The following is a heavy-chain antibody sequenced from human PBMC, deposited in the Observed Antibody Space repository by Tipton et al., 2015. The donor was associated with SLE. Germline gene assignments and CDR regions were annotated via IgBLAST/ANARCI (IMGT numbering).Heavy chain of an antibody. CDR2: ISPKSGVK. CDR1: GYTFTDYY. V-gene: IGHV1-2*02. Sequence: QVQLVQSGAEVKKPGASVKVSCEASGYTFTDYYIHWVRQAPGQGLEWIGWISPKSGVKNYAQKFQGRVTLTIDTSITTAYMELSGLTSDDTAFYYCATQPLGIDYWGQGTLVTVST. CDR3: ATQPLGIDY. J-gene: IGHJ4*02. D-gene: IGHD6-13*01.